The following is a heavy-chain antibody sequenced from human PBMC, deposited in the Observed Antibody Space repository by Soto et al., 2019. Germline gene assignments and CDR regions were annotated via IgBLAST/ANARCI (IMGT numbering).Heavy chain of an antibody. J-gene: IGHJ4*02. D-gene: IGHD2-8*01. CDR2: TYYRSKWYN. CDR3: ARSSYCTNGVCQDYINY. Sequence: SQTLSLTCVISGDSVSSNSASWNWIRLSPSRGLEWLGRTYYRSKWYNDYAVSVKSRITINPDTSKNPFSLQLNSVTPEDTAVYYCARSSYCTNGVCQDYINYWGQGTLVTVSS. V-gene: IGHV6-1*01. CDR1: GDSVSSNSAS.